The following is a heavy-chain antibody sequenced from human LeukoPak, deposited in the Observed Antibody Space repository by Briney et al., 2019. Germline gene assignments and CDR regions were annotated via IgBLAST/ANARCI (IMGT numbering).Heavy chain of an antibody. Sequence: PSETLSLTCAVYGGSFSGYYRSWIRQPPGKGLEWIGEINHSGSTNYNPSLKSRVTISVDTSKNQFSLKLSSVTAADTAVYYCARAQNYYYDSSGYCDYWGQGTLVTVSS. CDR3: ARAQNYYYDSSGYCDY. D-gene: IGHD3-22*01. CDR2: INHSGST. J-gene: IGHJ4*02. CDR1: GGSFSGYY. V-gene: IGHV4-34*01.